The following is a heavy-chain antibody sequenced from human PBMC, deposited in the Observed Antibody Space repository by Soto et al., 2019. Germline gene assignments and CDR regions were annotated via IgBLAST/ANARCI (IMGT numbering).Heavy chain of an antibody. Sequence: PSETLSLTCTFSGGSIISYYWSWIRQPPGKGLEWIGYIYYSGSTNYNPSLKSRVTISVDTSKNQFSLKLSSVTAADTAVYYCAREKSGSYYLGLGFDPWGQGTLVTVSS. V-gene: IGHV4-59*01. CDR3: AREKSGSYYLGLGFDP. J-gene: IGHJ5*02. D-gene: IGHD1-26*01. CDR1: GGSIISYY. CDR2: IYYSGST.